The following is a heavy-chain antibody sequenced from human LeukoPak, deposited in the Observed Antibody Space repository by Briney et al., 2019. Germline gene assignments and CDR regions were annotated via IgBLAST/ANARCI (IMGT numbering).Heavy chain of an antibody. CDR2: INHSGST. CDR3: ARVMVRGVLHAFDI. CDR1: GGSFSGYY. Sequence: SETLSLTCAVYGGSFSGYYWSWIRQPPGKGLEWIGEINHSGSTNYNPSLKSRVTISVDTSKNQFSLKLSSVTAADTAVYYCARVMVRGVLHAFDIWGQGTMVTVSS. D-gene: IGHD3-10*01. V-gene: IGHV4-34*01. J-gene: IGHJ3*02.